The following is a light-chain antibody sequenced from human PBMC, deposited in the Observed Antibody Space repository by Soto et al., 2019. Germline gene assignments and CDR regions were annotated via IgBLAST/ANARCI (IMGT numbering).Light chain of an antibody. Sequence: EMVMTQSPATLSVSPGERATLSCRASQSISNNLAWYQQKPGEAPRLLIYDASTRATGIPARFSGSGSGTEFTLTISSLQSEDFAVYYCQRYNNWVTFGGGTKVEIK. CDR3: QRYNNWVT. J-gene: IGKJ4*01. V-gene: IGKV3-15*01. CDR1: QSISNN. CDR2: DAS.